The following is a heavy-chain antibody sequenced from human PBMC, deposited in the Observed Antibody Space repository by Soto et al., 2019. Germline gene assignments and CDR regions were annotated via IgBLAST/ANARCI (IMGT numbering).Heavy chain of an antibody. V-gene: IGHV3-30*03. Sequence: QVQLVESGGGVLQRGRSLRLSCTVSGFTVSTYGMHWVRQAPGKGLEWVAVISRDGGTKFYADSVKGRFTISRDNSRNTLFLEMNSLRGDDMAVYYCTGEVASGYWGQGTLVTVSS. CDR2: ISRDGGTK. CDR3: TGEVASGY. D-gene: IGHD2-8*02. J-gene: IGHJ4*02. CDR1: GFTVSTYG.